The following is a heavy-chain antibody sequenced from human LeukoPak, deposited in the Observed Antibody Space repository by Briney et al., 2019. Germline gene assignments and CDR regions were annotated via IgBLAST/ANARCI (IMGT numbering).Heavy chain of an antibody. CDR3: ARDRSADIVVVPAAKGSYYYYMDV. CDR2: INPNSGST. J-gene: IGHJ6*03. D-gene: IGHD2-2*01. Sequence: ASVKVSCKASGYTFTGYYMHWVRQAPGQGLEWMGWINPNSGSTNYAQKFQGRVTMTRDTSISTAYMELSRLRSDDTAVYYCARDRSADIVVVPAAKGSYYYYMDVWGKGTTVTVSS. V-gene: IGHV1-2*02. CDR1: GYTFTGYY.